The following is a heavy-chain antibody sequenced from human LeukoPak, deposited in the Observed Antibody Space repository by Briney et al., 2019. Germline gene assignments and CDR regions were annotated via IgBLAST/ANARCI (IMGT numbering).Heavy chain of an antibody. J-gene: IGHJ6*03. V-gene: IGHV1-18*04. CDR2: ISAYNGNT. CDR1: GYTFTSYY. D-gene: IGHD2-2*02. CDR3: ARDRRGYCSSTSCYIMDV. Sequence: ASVKVSCKASGYTFTSYYMHWVRQAPGQGLEWMGWISAYNGNTNYAQKLQGRVTMTTDTSTSTAYMELRSLRSDDTAVYYCARDRRGYCSSTSCYIMDVWGKGTTVTVSS.